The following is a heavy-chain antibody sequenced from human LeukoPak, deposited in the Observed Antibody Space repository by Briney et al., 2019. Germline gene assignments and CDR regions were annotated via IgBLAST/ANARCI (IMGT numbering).Heavy chain of an antibody. CDR2: IYSGGST. D-gene: IGHD3-22*01. J-gene: IGHJ4*02. CDR3: ATALTNYYDSSGYPDY. V-gene: IGHV3-66*01. CDR1: GFTVSSNY. Sequence: GGSLRLSCAASGFTVSSNYMSWVRQAPGKGLEWVSVIYSGGSTYYADSVKGRFTISRDNSKNTLYLKMNSLRAEDTAVYYCATALTNYYDSSGYPDYWGQGTLVTVSS.